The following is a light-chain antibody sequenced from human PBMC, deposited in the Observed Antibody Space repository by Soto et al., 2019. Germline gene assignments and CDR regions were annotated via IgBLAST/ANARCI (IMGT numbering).Light chain of an antibody. Sequence: QSMLTQPPSVSGAPGQRVTISCTGSSSNIGADYHVHWYQQLPGTAPKLLIYGNSNRPSGVPDRFSGSKSGTSASLAITGLQAEDEADYYCQSYDSSLSGNWVFGGGTKLTVL. CDR2: GNS. J-gene: IGLJ3*02. V-gene: IGLV1-40*01. CDR1: SSNIGADYH. CDR3: QSYDSSLSGNWV.